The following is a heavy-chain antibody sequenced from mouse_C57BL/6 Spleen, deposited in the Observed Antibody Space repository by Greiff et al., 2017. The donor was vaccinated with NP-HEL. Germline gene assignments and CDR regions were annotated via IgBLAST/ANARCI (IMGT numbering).Heavy chain of an antibody. V-gene: IGHV1-55*01. D-gene: IGHD2-5*01. J-gene: IGHJ2*01. CDR2: IYPGSGST. CDR3: ARSHSNLDY. CDR1: GYTFTSYW. Sequence: QVQLQQPGAELVKPGASVKMSCKASGYTFTSYWITWVKQRPGQGLEWIGDIYPGSGSTNYNEKFKSKSTFTVDTSSSTAYMQLSSLTSEDSAVYYCARSHSNLDYWGQGTTLTVSS.